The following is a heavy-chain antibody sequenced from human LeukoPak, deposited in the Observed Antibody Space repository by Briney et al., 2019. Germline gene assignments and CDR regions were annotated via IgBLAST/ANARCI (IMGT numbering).Heavy chain of an antibody. Sequence: SETLSLTCTVSGYSISSGYYWGWIRQPPGKGLEWIGSIYHSGSTYYNPSLKSRVTISVDTSKNQFSLKLSSVTAADTAVYYCARLLHYWGQGTLVTVSS. V-gene: IGHV4-38-2*02. CDR1: GYSISSGYY. D-gene: IGHD2-15*01. J-gene: IGHJ4*02. CDR3: ARLLHY. CDR2: IYHSGST.